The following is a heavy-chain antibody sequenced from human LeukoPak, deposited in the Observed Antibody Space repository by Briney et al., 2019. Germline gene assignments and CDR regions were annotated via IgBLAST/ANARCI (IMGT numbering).Heavy chain of an antibody. CDR2: ISSSSSTI. J-gene: IGHJ6*03. CDR3: AREYYDSSGYYPVPYYYYMDV. V-gene: IGHV3-48*01. CDR1: GFAFSVYG. D-gene: IGHD3-22*01. Sequence: GGSLRLSCAASGFAFSVYGMHWVRQAPGKGLEWVSYISSSSSTIYYADSVKGRFTISRDNAKNSLYLQMNSLRAEDTAVYYCAREYYDSSGYYPVPYYYYMDVWGKGTTVTVSS.